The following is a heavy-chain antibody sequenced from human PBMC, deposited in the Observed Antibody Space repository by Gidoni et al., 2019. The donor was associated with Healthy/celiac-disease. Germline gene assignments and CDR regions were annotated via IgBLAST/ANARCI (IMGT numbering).Heavy chain of an antibody. CDR2: ISSSSSYI. V-gene: IGHV3-21*01. J-gene: IGHJ4*02. CDR3: ARIGYCSSTSCSNFDY. D-gene: IGHD2-2*01. Sequence: PGKGLEWVSSISSSSSYIYYADSVKGRFTISRDNAKNSLYLQMNSLRAEDTAVYYCARIGYCSSTSCSNFDYWGQGTLVTVSX.